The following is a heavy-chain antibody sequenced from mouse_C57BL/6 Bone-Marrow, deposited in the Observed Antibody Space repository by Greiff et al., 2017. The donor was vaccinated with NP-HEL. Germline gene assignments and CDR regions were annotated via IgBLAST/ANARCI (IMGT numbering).Heavy chain of an antibody. CDR1: GYTFTDYY. J-gene: IGHJ3*01. CDR3: ARGGIYDGYYGFAWFAY. D-gene: IGHD2-3*01. V-gene: IGHV1-76*01. Sequence: QVQLKESGAELVRPGASVKLSCKASGYTFTDYYINWVKQRPGQGLEWIARIYPGSGNTYYNEKFKGKATLTAEKSSSTAYMQLSSLTSEDSAVYFCARGGIYDGYYGFAWFAYWGQGTLVTVSA. CDR2: IYPGSGNT.